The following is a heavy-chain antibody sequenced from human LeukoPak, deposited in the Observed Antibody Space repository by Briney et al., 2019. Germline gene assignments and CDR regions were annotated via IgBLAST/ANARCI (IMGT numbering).Heavy chain of an antibody. CDR2: ISSSSSYI. CDR3: AKSSAYYYGSGSYYNDY. V-gene: IGHV3-21*04. Sequence: GGSLRLSCAASGFTFSSYSMNWVRQAPGKGLEWVSSISSSSSYIYYADSVKGRFTISRDNAKNSLYLQMNSLRAGDTAVYYCAKSSAYYYGSGSYYNDYWGQGTLVTVSS. D-gene: IGHD3-10*01. J-gene: IGHJ4*02. CDR1: GFTFSSYS.